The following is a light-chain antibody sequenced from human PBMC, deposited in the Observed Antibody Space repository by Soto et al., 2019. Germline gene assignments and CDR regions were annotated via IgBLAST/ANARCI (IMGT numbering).Light chain of an antibody. CDR1: QSVSSD. J-gene: IGKJ1*01. Sequence: EIVLTQSPGTLSLSPGERATLSCRASQSVSSDYLAWYQQKPGQAPRLLIYGASTRATDIPARFSGSGSGTEFTLTISSLQSEDFGVYYCQQYNSWPPWAFGQGTKVDIK. V-gene: IGKV3-15*01. CDR2: GAS. CDR3: QQYNSWPPWA.